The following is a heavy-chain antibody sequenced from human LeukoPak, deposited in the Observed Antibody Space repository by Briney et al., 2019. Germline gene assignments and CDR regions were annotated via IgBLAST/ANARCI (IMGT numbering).Heavy chain of an antibody. Sequence: ASVKVSCKVSGYTLTELSMYWVRQAPGKGLEWMGGFDPEDDEIMYAQKFQGRVTMTEDTSTDTAYMELGSLRSEETAVYYCATDLGYIWSRTPVWGQGTLVTVSS. J-gene: IGHJ4*02. CDR3: ATDLGYIWSRTPV. CDR1: GYTLTELS. V-gene: IGHV1-24*01. CDR2: FDPEDDEI. D-gene: IGHD5-24*01.